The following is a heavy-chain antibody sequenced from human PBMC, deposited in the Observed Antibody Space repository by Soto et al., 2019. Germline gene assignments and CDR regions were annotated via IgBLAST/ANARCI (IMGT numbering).Heavy chain of an antibody. CDR1: GYSFITSYH. Sequence: QVQLVQSGAEVKKPGASVKVSCKASGYSFITSYHMHWVRQAPGQGLEWMGIINPTGSMTRYSQKFQGRLTMTRDTSTATDYMELSNLTSEDTAVYFCARDTGYDHDAFDIWGQGTRGTVSS. CDR2: INPTGSMT. V-gene: IGHV1-46*01. CDR3: ARDTGYDHDAFDI. D-gene: IGHD5-12*01. J-gene: IGHJ3*02.